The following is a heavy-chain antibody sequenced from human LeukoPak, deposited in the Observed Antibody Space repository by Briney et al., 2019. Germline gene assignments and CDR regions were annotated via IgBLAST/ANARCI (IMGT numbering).Heavy chain of an antibody. CDR2: ISYDGSNK. Sequence: GGSLRLSCVASGFTFSSYAMHWVRQAPGKGLEWVAVISYDGSNKYYADSVKGRFTISRDNSKNTLYLQMNSLRAEDTAVYYCARDRPEYYFDYWGQGTLVTVSS. CDR3: ARDRPEYYFDY. V-gene: IGHV3-30*04. J-gene: IGHJ4*02. CDR1: GFTFSSYA.